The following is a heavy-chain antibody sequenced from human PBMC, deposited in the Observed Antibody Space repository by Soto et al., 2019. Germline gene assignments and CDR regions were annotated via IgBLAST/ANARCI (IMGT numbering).Heavy chain of an antibody. CDR3: ARYILFFLVLPRSYNYARFHV. V-gene: IGHV4-4*07. Sequence: PEKLPHPNSVSGGITRRYCWSWFRQPAGKELEWIGRIYTSGSTNYNPSLKSRVTMSVDTSKNQFSLKLSSVTAADTAVYYCARYILFFLVLPRSYNYARFHVWG. CDR1: GGITRRYC. D-gene: IGHD5-18*01. J-gene: IGHJ3*01. CDR2: IYTSGST.